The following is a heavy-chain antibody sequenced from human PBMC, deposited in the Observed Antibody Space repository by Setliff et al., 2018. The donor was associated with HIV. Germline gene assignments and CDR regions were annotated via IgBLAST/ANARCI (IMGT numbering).Heavy chain of an antibody. D-gene: IGHD6-19*01. CDR1: GGSFSGYY. CDR3: AIRGSSGWYVGGYFDY. J-gene: IGHJ4*02. V-gene: IGHV4-34*01. CDR2: INHSGST. Sequence: SETLSLTCAVYGGSFSGYYWRWTRQPPGKGLAWIGEINHSGSTNYNPSLKSRVTISVDTSKNQFSLKLSSVTAADTAVYYCAIRGSSGWYVGGYFDYWGQGTLVTVSS.